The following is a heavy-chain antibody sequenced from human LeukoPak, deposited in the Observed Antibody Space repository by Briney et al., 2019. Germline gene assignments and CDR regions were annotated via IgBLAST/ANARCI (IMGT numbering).Heavy chain of an antibody. CDR3: ARMHYDSSGYYSWEYYFDY. Sequence: GGSLRLSCAASGFTFTNYAMVWVRQAPGKGLEWISSLCANNDNTYYADSVKGRFAISRDNSKNTLYLQMNSLRAEDTAVYYCARMHYDSSGYYSWEYYFDYWGQGTLVTVSS. D-gene: IGHD3-22*01. CDR1: GFTFTNYA. CDR2: LCANNDNT. J-gene: IGHJ4*02. V-gene: IGHV3-23*01.